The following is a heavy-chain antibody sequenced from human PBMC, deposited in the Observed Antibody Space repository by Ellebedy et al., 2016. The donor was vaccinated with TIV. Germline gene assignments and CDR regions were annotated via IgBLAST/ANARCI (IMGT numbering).Heavy chain of an antibody. CDR3: ARGFSTVTTGGY. Sequence: SVKVSCXASGGTFSSYAISWVRQAPGQGLEWMGGIIPIFGTANYAQKFQGRVTITADKSTSTAYMELSSLRSEDTAVYYCARGFSTVTTGGYWGQGTLVTVSS. CDR1: GGTFSSYA. D-gene: IGHD4-17*01. V-gene: IGHV1-69*06. CDR2: IIPIFGTA. J-gene: IGHJ4*02.